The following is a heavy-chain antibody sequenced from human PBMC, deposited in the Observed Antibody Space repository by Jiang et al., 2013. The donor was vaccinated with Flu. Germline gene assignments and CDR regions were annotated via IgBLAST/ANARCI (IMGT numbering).Heavy chain of an antibody. CDR1: GASMSSYY. D-gene: IGHD4-17*01. Sequence: GLVKPSETLSLTCTVSGASMSSYYWMWIRQPAGKGLEWIGRIYSSGSSNYNPSLKSRASMSVDTSKNQFSLKLSSVTAADTAVYYCARGSFGDYHVDYWGQGTLLFVSS. CDR2: IYSSGSS. J-gene: IGHJ4*02. V-gene: IGHV4-4*07. CDR3: ARGSFGDYHVDY.